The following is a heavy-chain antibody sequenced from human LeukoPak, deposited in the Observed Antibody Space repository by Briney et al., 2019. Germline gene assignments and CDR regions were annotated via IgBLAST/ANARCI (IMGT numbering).Heavy chain of an antibody. D-gene: IGHD2-15*01. CDR3: AKDEAYCSGGSCYLQH. CDR1: GFTFSSYA. CDR2: ISGSGGST. J-gene: IGHJ1*01. Sequence: PGGSLRLSCTASGFTFSSYAMSWVRQAPGKGLEWVSVISGSGGSTYYGDSVKGRFTISRDNSKNTLYLQMNSLRAEDTAVYYCAKDEAYCSGGSCYLQHWGQGTLVTVSS. V-gene: IGHV3-23*01.